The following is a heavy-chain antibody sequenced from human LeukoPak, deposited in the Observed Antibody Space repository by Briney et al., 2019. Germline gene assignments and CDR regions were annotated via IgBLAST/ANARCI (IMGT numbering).Heavy chain of an antibody. CDR2: INPNSGGT. Sequence: VSVKVSCKASGYTFTGYYMHWVRQAPGQRLEWMGWINPNSGGTNYAQKFQGRVTMTRDTSISTAYMELSRLRSDDTAVYYCARSGREMATMGIDYWGQGTLVTVSS. CDR1: GYTFTGYY. CDR3: ARSGREMATMGIDY. D-gene: IGHD5-24*01. J-gene: IGHJ4*02. V-gene: IGHV1-2*02.